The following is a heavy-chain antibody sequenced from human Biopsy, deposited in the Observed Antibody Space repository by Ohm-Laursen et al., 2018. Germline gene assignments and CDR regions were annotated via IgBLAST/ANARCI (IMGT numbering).Heavy chain of an antibody. CDR1: GDSIRSYY. D-gene: IGHD2-15*01. V-gene: IGHV4-59*01. Sequence: TLSLTCSVSGDSIRSYYWSWIRQTPEKGLEWIGHVYFTGSTNSNPSLKSRVTISVDTSRGRFSLTLSSVTAADTAIYYCARDRRGDSYMDVWGQGTTVTFSS. J-gene: IGHJ6*02. CDR3: ARDRRGDSYMDV. CDR2: VYFTGST.